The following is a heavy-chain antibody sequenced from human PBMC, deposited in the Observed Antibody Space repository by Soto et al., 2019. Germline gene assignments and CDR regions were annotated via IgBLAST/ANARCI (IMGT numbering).Heavy chain of an antibody. V-gene: IGHV3-66*01. J-gene: IGHJ6*02. CDR3: ATTGMGLTLYYYYHGMDV. CDR1: GFTVSTNY. CDR2: MFYGGST. D-gene: IGHD1-26*01. Sequence: EVQLVESGGGLVQPGGSLRLSCAASGFTVSTNYMTWVRQAPGKGLEWVSVMFYGGSTYYAASVKGRFTISRADSKNTLYLPLNSPRAEDTPVYYCATTGMGLTLYYYYHGMDVWGQGTRVTVSS.